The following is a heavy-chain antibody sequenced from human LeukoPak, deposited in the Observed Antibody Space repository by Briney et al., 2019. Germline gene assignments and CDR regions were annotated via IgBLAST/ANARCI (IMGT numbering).Heavy chain of an antibody. CDR3: AKDLGDYVWGSYRPPPGFFDY. Sequence: PGGSLRLSCAASGFTFDDYAMHWVRQAPGKGLEWVSLISGDGGSTYYADSVKGRFTISRDNSKNSLYLQMNSLRTEDTALYYCAKDLGDYVWGSYRPPPGFFDYWGQRTLVTVSS. CDR2: ISGDGGST. J-gene: IGHJ4*02. V-gene: IGHV3-43*02. D-gene: IGHD3-16*02. CDR1: GFTFDDYA.